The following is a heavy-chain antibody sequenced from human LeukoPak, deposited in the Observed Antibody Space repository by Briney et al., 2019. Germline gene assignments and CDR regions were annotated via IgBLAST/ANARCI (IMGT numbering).Heavy chain of an antibody. CDR2: IDKHGSGK. CDR1: GFTFSTAW. Sequence: GGSLRLSCVASGFTFSTAWVTWVRQAPGKGLEWVANIDKHGSGKYYVDSVKGRFAISRDYASNSVFLQMDSLRAEDTSVYYCARDAGWGYYDLWGQGTPVTVSS. J-gene: IGHJ4*02. CDR3: ARDAGWGYYDL. V-gene: IGHV3-7*01. D-gene: IGHD1-26*01.